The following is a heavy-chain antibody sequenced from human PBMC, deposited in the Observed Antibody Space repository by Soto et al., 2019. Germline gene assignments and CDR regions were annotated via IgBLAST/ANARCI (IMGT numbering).Heavy chain of an antibody. V-gene: IGHV3-7*03. Sequence: GGSLRLSCAASGFTFSSYWMSWVRQAPGKGLEWVANIKQDGSEKYYVDSVKGRFTISRDNAKKSLYLQMNSLRAEDTALYYCASGRGYDILTGYYPYFDSSGQASLVTFSS. D-gene: IGHD3-9*01. CDR1: GFTFSSYW. CDR2: IKQDGSEK. J-gene: IGHJ4*02. CDR3: ASGRGYDILTGYYPYFDS.